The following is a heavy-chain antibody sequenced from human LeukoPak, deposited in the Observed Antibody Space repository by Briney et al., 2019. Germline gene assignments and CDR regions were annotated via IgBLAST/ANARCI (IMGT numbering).Heavy chain of an antibody. J-gene: IGHJ4*02. CDR1: GGSISNYY. CDR3: ARDPSIAARPHYFDY. D-gene: IGHD6-6*01. V-gene: IGHV4-59*12. Sequence: SETLSLTCIVSGGSISNYYWSWIRQPPGKGLEWIGYIYYSGSTNYNPSLKSRVTISVDTSKKQFSLKLSSVTAADTAVYYCARDPSIAARPHYFDYWGQGTLVTVSS. CDR2: IYYSGST.